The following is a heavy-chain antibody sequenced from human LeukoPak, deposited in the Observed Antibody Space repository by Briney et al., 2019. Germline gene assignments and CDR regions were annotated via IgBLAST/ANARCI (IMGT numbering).Heavy chain of an antibody. CDR1: GGSISSSAYY. V-gene: IGHV4-39*07. J-gene: IGHJ5*02. D-gene: IGHD3-10*01. CDR2: IHSSGST. CDR3: ARDSMVRGVITTRWFDP. Sequence: PSETLSLTCTVSGGSISSSAYYWGWVRRPPGKGLGWVGSIHSSGSTYYNPSLKSRVTISVDTSKNQFSLKLTSMTAADTAVYYCARDSMVRGVITTRWFDPWGQGTLVTVSS.